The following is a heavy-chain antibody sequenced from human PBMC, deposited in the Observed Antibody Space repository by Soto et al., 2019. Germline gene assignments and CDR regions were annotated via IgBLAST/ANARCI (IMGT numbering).Heavy chain of an antibody. CDR1: GASISRGDYY. Sequence: SETLSLTCTVSGASISRGDYYWSWIRQLPGKGLEWIGYIYRSGSTYYNPSLESRITISVDTSQSEFSLDVSSVTAADTAVYYCARGLITIFGVADYYYMDVWGKGTTVTVS. D-gene: IGHD3-3*01. V-gene: IGHV4-31*03. CDR3: ARGLITIFGVADYYYMDV. J-gene: IGHJ6*03. CDR2: IYRSGST.